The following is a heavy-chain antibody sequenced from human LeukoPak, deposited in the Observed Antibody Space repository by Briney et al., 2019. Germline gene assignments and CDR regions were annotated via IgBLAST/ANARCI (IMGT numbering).Heavy chain of an antibody. V-gene: IGHV3-21*01. Sequence: GGSLRLSCAASGFTFSSYSMNWVRQAPGKGLEWVSSISSSSSYIYYADSVKGRFTISRDNAKNSLYLQMNSLRAEDTAVYYCARVHCSGGSCYSGWFDPWGQGTLVTVSP. D-gene: IGHD2-15*01. CDR2: ISSSSSYI. J-gene: IGHJ5*02. CDR3: ARVHCSGGSCYSGWFDP. CDR1: GFTFSSYS.